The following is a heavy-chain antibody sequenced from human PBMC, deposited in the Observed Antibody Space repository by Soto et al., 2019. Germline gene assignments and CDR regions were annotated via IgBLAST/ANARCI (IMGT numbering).Heavy chain of an antibody. Sequence: EVQLVESGGGLVKPGGSLRLSCAASGFTFSRYSMNWVRQAPGKGLEWVSSISSGRTYTDYADSVKGRFTISGDNAKNSLYLQMNSLRAEDTAVYYCATMGSVYYYDYWGQGTLVTVSS. CDR1: GFTFSRYS. CDR3: ATMGSVYYYDY. V-gene: IGHV3-21*01. J-gene: IGHJ4*02. CDR2: ISSGRTYT. D-gene: IGHD3-22*01.